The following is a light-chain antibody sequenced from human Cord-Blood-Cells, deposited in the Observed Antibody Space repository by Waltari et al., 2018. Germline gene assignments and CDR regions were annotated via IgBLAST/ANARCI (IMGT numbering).Light chain of an antibody. Sequence: QSALTQPASVSGSPGQSITISCTGTSSDVGSYNLVSWYQQHPGKAPKLMIYEGSKRPSGVSNRFAGSKSGNTASLTISGLQAEDEADDCCCSYAGSSTDVVFGGGTKLTVL. CDR1: SSDVGSYNL. V-gene: IGLV2-23*01. CDR2: EGS. CDR3: CSYAGSSTDVV. J-gene: IGLJ2*01.